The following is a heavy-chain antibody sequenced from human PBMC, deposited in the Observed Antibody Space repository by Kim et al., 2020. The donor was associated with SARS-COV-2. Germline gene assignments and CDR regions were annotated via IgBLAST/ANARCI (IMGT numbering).Heavy chain of an antibody. J-gene: IGHJ4*02. D-gene: IGHD5-18*01. Sequence: GGSLRLSCAASGFTFSSYWMHWVRQAQGKGLEWVSRINNDGTTTYADFVRGRFTISRDNAKNTLFLQMNSLRAEDTAVYYCARGARPGYNYGLDYWGQGT. CDR1: GFTFSSYW. CDR3: ARGARPGYNYGLDY. CDR2: INNDGTT. V-gene: IGHV3-74*01.